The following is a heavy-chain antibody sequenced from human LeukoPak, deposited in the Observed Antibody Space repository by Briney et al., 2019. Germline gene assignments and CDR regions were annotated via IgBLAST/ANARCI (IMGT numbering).Heavy chain of an antibody. J-gene: IGHJ4*02. D-gene: IGHD3-22*01. CDR3: ARDGTYYYDSSGYDY. V-gene: IGHV1-18*01. Sequence: ASVKVSCKASGYTFSRYGISWVRQAPGQGLEWMVWISAYNGNTNYAQKLQGRVTMTTDTSTSTAYMELRSLRSDDTAVYYCARDGTYYYDSSGYDYWGQGTLVTVSS. CDR2: ISAYNGNT. CDR1: GYTFSRYG.